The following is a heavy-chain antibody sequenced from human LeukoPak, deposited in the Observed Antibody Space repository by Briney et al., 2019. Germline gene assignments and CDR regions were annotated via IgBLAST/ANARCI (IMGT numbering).Heavy chain of an antibody. D-gene: IGHD3-10*01. CDR1: GFTFSSYW. CDR3: ARIMVRGVIIVDWYFDL. Sequence: PGGSLRLSCAASGFTFSSYWMSWVRQAPGKGLEWVANIKQDGSEKYYVDSVKGRFTISRDNAKNSLYLQMNSLRAEDTAVYYCARIMVRGVIIVDWYFDLWGRGTLVTASS. V-gene: IGHV3-7*03. CDR2: IKQDGSEK. J-gene: IGHJ2*01.